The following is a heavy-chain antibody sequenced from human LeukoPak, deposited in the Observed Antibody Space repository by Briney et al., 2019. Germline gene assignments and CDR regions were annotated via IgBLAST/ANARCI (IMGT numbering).Heavy chain of an antibody. J-gene: IGHJ4*02. D-gene: IGHD1-26*01. CDR1: GGTFSSYA. CDR2: IIPTFGTA. CDR3: AREIMASYSGSYYFDY. V-gene: IGHV1-69*05. Sequence: ASVKVSCKASGGTFSSYAISWVRQAPGQGLEWMGRIIPTFGTANYAQKFQGRVTITTDESTSTAYMELSSLRSEDTAVYYCAREIMASYSGSYYFDYWGQGTLVTVSS.